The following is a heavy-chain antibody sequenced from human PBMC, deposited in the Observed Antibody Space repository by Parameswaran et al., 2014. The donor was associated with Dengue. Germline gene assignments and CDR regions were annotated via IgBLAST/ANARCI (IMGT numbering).Heavy chain of an antibody. J-gene: IGHJ4*02. Sequence: VRQAPGKGLEWVANIKQDGSDKYYADSVKGRFTISRDNAKNSLYLQMNSLGVEDTALYFCARDQGSDYTKDRFDCWGQGTLVTVSS. D-gene: IGHD4-11*01. V-gene: IGHV3-7*01. CDR2: IKQDGSDK. CDR3: ARDQGSDYTKDRFDC.